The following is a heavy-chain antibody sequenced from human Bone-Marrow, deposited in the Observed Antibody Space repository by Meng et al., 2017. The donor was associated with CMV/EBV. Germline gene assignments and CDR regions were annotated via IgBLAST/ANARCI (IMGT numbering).Heavy chain of an antibody. V-gene: IGHV4-34*01. CDR3: ARGPLNY. Sequence: SETLSLTCAVYGGSFSGYYWSWIRQPPGKGLEWIGEINHSGITNYNASLKSRVTITVDTSKKQFSRKLSSVTAADTAVYYCARGPLNYWGQGTLVTVSS. CDR2: INHSGIT. J-gene: IGHJ4*02. CDR1: GGSFSGYY.